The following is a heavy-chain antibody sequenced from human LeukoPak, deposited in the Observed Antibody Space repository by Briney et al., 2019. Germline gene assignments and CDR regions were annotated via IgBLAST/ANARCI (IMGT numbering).Heavy chain of an antibody. CDR2: ISRSRSTM. Sequence: PGGSLRLSCAASGFTFSRYSMNWVRQAPGKGLEWVSYISRSRSTMYYADSVKGRFTISRDNAKNSLYLQMNSLRDEDTAVYYCARNGLGYYDSSGSRDAFDIWGQGTMVTVSS. J-gene: IGHJ3*02. CDR3: ARNGLGYYDSSGSRDAFDI. D-gene: IGHD3-22*01. CDR1: GFTFSRYS. V-gene: IGHV3-48*02.